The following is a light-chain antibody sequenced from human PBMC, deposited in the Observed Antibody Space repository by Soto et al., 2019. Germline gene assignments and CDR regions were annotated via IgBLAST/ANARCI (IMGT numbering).Light chain of an antibody. Sequence: EIVLTQSPATLSLSPGERATLSCRASQSVSSYLAWYQQKPGQAPRLLIYDASNRATGIPARFSGSRSGTEFTLTISSLQPDDFGTYYCQEYNSYWTFGQGTKVDIK. J-gene: IGKJ1*01. CDR3: QEYNSYWT. CDR2: DAS. CDR1: QSVSSY. V-gene: IGKV3-11*01.